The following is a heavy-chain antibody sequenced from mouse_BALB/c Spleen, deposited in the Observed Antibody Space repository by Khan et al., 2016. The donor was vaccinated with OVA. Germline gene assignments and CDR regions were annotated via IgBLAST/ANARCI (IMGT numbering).Heavy chain of an antibody. J-gene: IGHJ4*01. CDR2: IWGDGST. CDR3: AREIYYDYAYYYAMDY. Sequence: QVQLKESGPGLVAPSQSLSITCTVSGFSLTGYGVNWVRQPPGKGLEWLGMIWGDGSTDYNSALKSRLSISKDNSKSQVFLKMNSLHTDDTARYYCAREIYYDYAYYYAMDYWGQGISVTVSS. CDR1: GFSLTGYG. D-gene: IGHD2-4*01. V-gene: IGHV2-6-7*01.